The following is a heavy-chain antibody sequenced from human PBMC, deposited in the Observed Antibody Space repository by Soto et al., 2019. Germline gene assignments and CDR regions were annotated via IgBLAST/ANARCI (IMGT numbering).Heavy chain of an antibody. CDR3: ARGDVFDL. V-gene: IGHV4-4*07. CDR2: IYSSGNA. CDR1: GDSISGYY. J-gene: IGHJ3*01. Sequence: QVQLQESGPGLVKPSETVSLICTVSGDSISGYYWSWIRQPAGKGLEWIGRIYSSGNANYNPSLKSRAGMSVDMSKNQFSLKVTSVTAADTAMYYCARGDVFDLWGQGTKVTVSS.